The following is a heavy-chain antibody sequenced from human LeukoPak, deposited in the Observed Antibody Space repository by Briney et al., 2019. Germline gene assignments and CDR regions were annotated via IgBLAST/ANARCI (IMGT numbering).Heavy chain of an antibody. CDR3: ARVGGFSTYYGISGYYWFDP. CDR1: GGSISSYE. J-gene: IGHJ5*02. Sequence: SETLSLTCTVSGGSISSYEWSWIRQPAGKGLEWIGRMYTSGSGSTNYNPSLKSRVTMSVDTSKNQFSLKLNSVTAADTAVYYCARVGGFSTYYGISGYYWFDPWGQGTLVTVSS. CDR2: MYTSGSGST. D-gene: IGHD3-22*01. V-gene: IGHV4-4*07.